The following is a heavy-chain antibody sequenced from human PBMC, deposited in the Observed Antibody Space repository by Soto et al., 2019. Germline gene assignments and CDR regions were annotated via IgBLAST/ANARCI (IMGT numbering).Heavy chain of an antibody. V-gene: IGHV4-59*12. CDR3: VSGEFRVAPAATTGWFDP. Sequence: SETLSLTCTVSGGSISSYHWTWIRQPPGKGLEWIGLIYNSGSPNYNPSLKSRVTISLDTSKNQFSLKLTSVTAADTAVYYCVSGEFRVAPAATTGWFDPLGQGTLVTVSS. CDR2: IYNSGSP. CDR1: GGSISSYH. D-gene: IGHD2-2*01. J-gene: IGHJ5*02.